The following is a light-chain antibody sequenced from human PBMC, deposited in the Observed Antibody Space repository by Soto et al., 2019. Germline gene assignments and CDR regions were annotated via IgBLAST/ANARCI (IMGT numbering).Light chain of an antibody. CDR2: EVS. J-gene: IGLJ1*01. Sequence: QSALTHPASVSGSPGQSITISCTGTSSDVGGYNYVSWYQQHPGEDPKLMIYEVSNQPSGVSNSFSGSKSGTTASLTIYGLQAEDDAAYYCTSYTSSDTYVFGNGTKVTVL. CDR3: TSYTSSDTYV. CDR1: SSDVGGYNY. V-gene: IGLV2-14*01.